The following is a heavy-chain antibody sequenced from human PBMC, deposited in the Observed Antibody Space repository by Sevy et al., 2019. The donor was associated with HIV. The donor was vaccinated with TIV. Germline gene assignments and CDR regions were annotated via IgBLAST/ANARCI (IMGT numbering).Heavy chain of an antibody. J-gene: IGHJ4*02. CDR3: ARTGIAVTGTGFDY. D-gene: IGHD6-19*01. CDR1: GGTFSSYA. Sequence: ASVKVSCKASGGTFSSYAISWVRQAPGQGLEWMGGIIPILGTANYAQKFQGRVTITADESSSTAYMDLSSLRSDDTAVYYCARTGIAVTGTGFDYWVQGTLVTVSS. CDR2: IIPILGTA. V-gene: IGHV1-69*13.